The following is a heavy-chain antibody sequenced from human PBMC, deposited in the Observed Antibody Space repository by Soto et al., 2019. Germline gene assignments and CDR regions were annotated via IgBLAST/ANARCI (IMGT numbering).Heavy chain of an antibody. D-gene: IGHD6-19*01. J-gene: IGHJ4*02. CDR3: ARESYSSGWYDMAY. Sequence: PGGSLRLSCAASGFTFSSYWMSWVRQATGKGLEWVANIKQDGSEKYYVDSVKGRFTISRDNAKNSLYLQMNSLRAEDTAVYYCARESYSSGWYDMAYWGQGTLVTVSS. CDR1: GFTFSSYW. V-gene: IGHV3-7*04. CDR2: IKQDGSEK.